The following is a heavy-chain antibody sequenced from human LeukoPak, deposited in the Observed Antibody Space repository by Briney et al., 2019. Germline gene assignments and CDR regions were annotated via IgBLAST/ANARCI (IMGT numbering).Heavy chain of an antibody. V-gene: IGHV3-23*01. CDR2: ISGSGGNT. Sequence: GGSLRLSCAASGFTFSRNGMTWVRQAPGKGLEWVSAISGSGGNTYYADSVKGRFTISRDNSKNTLYLQMNSLRAEDTAVYYCAKHIVVVTAILFYFDYWGQGTLVTVSS. J-gene: IGHJ4*02. CDR3: AKHIVVVTAILFYFDY. D-gene: IGHD2-21*02. CDR1: GFTFSRNG.